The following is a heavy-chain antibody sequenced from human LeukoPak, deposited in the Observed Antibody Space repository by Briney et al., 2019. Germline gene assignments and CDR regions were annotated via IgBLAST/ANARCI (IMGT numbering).Heavy chain of an antibody. CDR2: ISAYNGNT. J-gene: IGHJ3*02. CDR3: ARDKAAAGTNDAFDI. Sequence: GASVKVSCKASGYTFTSYGISWVRQAPGQGLEWMGWISAYNGNTNYAQKLQGRVTMTTDTSTSTAYMELRSLRSDDTAVYYCARDKAAAGTNDAFDIWGQGTMVTVSS. D-gene: IGHD6-13*01. CDR1: GYTFTSYG. V-gene: IGHV1-18*01.